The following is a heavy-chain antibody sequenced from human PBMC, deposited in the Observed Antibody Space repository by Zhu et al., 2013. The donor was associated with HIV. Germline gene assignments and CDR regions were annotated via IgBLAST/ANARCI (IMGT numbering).Heavy chain of an antibody. D-gene: IGHD3-22*01. J-gene: IGHJ4*02. CDR2: INPNSSGT. CDR1: GYTFTGYY. CDR3: VRDTTYYYATSGPLY. V-gene: IGHV1-2*02. Sequence: QVQLVQSGAEVKEPGASVKVSCKASGYTFTGYYIHWVRQAPGQGLEWMGWINPNSSGTNYAQKFQGRVTMTRDTSINTAYMELSRPRSDDTAVYYCVRDTTYYYATSGPLYWGQGSLVTVSS.